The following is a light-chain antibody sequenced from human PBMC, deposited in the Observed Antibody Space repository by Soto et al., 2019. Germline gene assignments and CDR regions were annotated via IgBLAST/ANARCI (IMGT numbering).Light chain of an antibody. CDR3: SSYTSRRPYP. CDR2: EVS. V-gene: IGLV2-14*03. CDR1: SSDVGGYNF. Sequence: QSALTQPASVSGSPGQSITISCTGTSSDVGGYNFVSWYQQHPGKAPKLMIYEVSNRPSGVSNRFSGSKSGNTASLTISGLQAEDEAKYFCSSYTSRRPYPLGTGTKVTAL. J-gene: IGLJ1*01.